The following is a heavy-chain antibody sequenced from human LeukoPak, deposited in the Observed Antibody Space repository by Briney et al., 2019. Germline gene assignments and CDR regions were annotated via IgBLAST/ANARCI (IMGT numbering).Heavy chain of an antibody. CDR3: ARGRGYSGCVPFDY. D-gene: IGHD5-12*01. CDR2: IYSGGST. Sequence: GGSLRLSCAASGFIVSSNYMSWVRQAPGKGLEWVSVIYSGGSTYYADSVKGRFSISRDYPKNTVYLQMNSLRADDTAVYYCARGRGYSGCVPFDYWGQGTLVTVPS. CDR1: GFIVSSNY. J-gene: IGHJ4*02. V-gene: IGHV3-53*01.